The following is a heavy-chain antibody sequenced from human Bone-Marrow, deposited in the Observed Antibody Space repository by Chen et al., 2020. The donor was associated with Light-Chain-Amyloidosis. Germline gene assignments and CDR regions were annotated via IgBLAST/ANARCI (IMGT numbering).Heavy chain of an antibody. J-gene: IGHJ4*02. CDR3: SREFTGYDDY. Sequence: DVQLLESGGGLVQPGGSLRLSCVASGFTFRTFWMHWVRQAPGKGLVWVSRINPDGTRVDYADSVRGRFTISRDDAKSTVYLQMNSLRAEDTAVYYCSREFTGYDDYWGQGTLVAVSS. D-gene: IGHD5-12*01. CDR1: GFTFRTFW. CDR2: INPDGTRV. V-gene: IGHV3-74*01.